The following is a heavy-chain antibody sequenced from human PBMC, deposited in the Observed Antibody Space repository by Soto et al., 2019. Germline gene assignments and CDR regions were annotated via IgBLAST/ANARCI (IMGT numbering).Heavy chain of an antibody. CDR2: IYPGDLDT. Sequence: PGESLKISCKASEYNFIYYWIGWVRQTPGKGLDWMGSIYPGDLDTIYSPSFQGQVTISVDRSIDTAYLQWNSLRASDTAIYFCARRGCGGGKRCYRLDVWGQGTTVTVSS. J-gene: IGHJ6*02. V-gene: IGHV5-51*01. CDR1: EYNFIYYW. CDR3: ARRGCGGGKRCYRLDV. D-gene: IGHD2-21*01.